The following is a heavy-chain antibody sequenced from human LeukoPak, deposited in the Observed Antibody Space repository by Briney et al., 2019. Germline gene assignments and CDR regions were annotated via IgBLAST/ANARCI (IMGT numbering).Heavy chain of an antibody. CDR2: IYYSGST. CDR3: ARIKAGSRVLDY. CDR1: RGSISSYY. V-gene: IGHV4-59*01. J-gene: IGHJ4*02. D-gene: IGHD6-13*01. Sequence: SETLSLTFTVSRGSISSYYWSWIRQPPGKGLEWIGYIYYSGSTNYNPSLKSRVTISVDTSKNQFSLKLSSVTAADTAVYYCARIKAGSRVLDYWGQGTLVTVSS.